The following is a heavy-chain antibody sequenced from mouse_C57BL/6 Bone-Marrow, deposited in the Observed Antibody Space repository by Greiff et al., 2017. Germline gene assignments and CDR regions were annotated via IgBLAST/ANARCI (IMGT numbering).Heavy chain of an antibody. D-gene: IGHD2-2*01. CDR1: GYTFTSYW. J-gene: IGHJ3*01. Sequence: VQLQQPGAELVKPGASVKMSCKASGYTFTSYWITWVKQRPGQGLEWIGDIYPGSGSTNYNEKFKSKDTLTVDTSSSTAYMQLSSLTSEDSAVYYCARETMVTSWFADWGQGTLVTVSA. CDR3: ARETMVTSWFAD. V-gene: IGHV1-55*01. CDR2: IYPGSGST.